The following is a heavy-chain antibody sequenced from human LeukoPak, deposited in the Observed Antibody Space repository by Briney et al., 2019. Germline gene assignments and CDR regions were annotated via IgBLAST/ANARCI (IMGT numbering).Heavy chain of an antibody. CDR1: GFTFSTYG. CDR3: ARGSQQQLVGYYYYYYMDV. D-gene: IGHD6-13*01. Sequence: GGSLRLSCVISGFTFSTYGMHWVRQAPGQGLEWMGWINPNSGGTNYAQKFQGRVTMTRDTSISTAYMELSRLRSDDTAVYYCARGSQQQLVGYYYYYYMDVWGKGTTVTISS. J-gene: IGHJ6*03. CDR2: INPNSGGT. V-gene: IGHV1-2*02.